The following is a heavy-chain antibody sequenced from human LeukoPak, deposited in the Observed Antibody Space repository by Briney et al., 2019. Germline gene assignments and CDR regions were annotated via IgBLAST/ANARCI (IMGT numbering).Heavy chain of an antibody. V-gene: IGHV3-13*01. CDR1: GFTFSSYD. D-gene: IGHD3-10*01. CDR2: IGTAGDS. CDR3: ARGSGGGFDP. J-gene: IGHJ5*02. Sequence: GGSLRLSCAASGFTFSSYDMHWVRQGTGKGLEWVSGIGTAGDSYYLGSVKGRFTISRENAKNFLYLQMNSLRAVDTAVYYCARGSGGGFDPWGQGTLVTVSS.